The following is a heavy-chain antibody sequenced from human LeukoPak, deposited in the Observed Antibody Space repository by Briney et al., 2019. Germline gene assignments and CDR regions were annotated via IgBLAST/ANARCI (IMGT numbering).Heavy chain of an antibody. J-gene: IGHJ4*02. Sequence: GGSLRLSCAASGFTFSSYAMSWVRQAPGKGLEWVSSISSSSSYIYYADSVKGRFTISRDNAKNSLYLQMNSLRAEDTAVYYCARRGYGGNSDYWGQGTLVTVSS. CDR2: ISSSSSYI. CDR3: ARRGYGGNSDY. CDR1: GFTFSSYA. D-gene: IGHD4-23*01. V-gene: IGHV3-21*01.